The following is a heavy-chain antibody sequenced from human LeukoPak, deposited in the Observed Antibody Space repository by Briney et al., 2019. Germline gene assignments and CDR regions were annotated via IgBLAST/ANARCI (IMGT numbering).Heavy chain of an antibody. CDR1: GYTFTGYY. J-gene: IGHJ4*02. CDR2: ISAYNGNT. D-gene: IGHD3-9*01. CDR3: ARESKDLYYDILTDDY. V-gene: IGHV1-18*04. Sequence: ASVKVSCKASGYTFTGYYMHWVRQAPGQGLEWMGWISAYNGNTNYAQKLQGRVTMTTDTSTSTAYMELRSLRSDDTAVYYCARESKDLYYDILTDDYWGQGTLVTASS.